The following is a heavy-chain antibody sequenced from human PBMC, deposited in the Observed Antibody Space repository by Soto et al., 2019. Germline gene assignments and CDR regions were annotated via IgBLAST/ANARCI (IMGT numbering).Heavy chain of an antibody. CDR3: ARGRHYGYYYYGMDV. CDR2: IIPIFGTA. J-gene: IGHJ6*02. V-gene: IGHV1-69*13. CDR1: GGTFSSYA. Sequence: ASVKVSCKASGGTFSSYAISWVRQAPGQGLEWMGGIIPIFGTANYAQKFQGRATITADESTSTAYMELSSLRSEDTAVYYCARGRHYGYYYYGMDVWGQGTTVTVSS. D-gene: IGHD4-17*01.